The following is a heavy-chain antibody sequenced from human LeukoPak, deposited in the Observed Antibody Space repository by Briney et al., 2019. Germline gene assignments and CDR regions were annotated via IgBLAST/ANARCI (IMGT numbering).Heavy chain of an antibody. D-gene: IGHD3-16*02. J-gene: IGHJ4*02. Sequence: ASVKVSCKASGYTFTGYYMHWVRQAPGQGLEWMGWINPNSGGTNYAQKFQGRVTMTRDTSISTAYMELSRLRSDDTAVYYCARSAGLKSTYYDYVWGSYRYPFDFDYWGQGTLVTVS. CDR1: GYTFTGYY. V-gene: IGHV1-2*02. CDR3: ARSAGLKSTYYDYVWGSYRYPFDFDY. CDR2: INPNSGGT.